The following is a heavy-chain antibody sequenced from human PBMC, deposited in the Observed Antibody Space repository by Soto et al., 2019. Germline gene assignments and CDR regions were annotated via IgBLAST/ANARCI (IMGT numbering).Heavy chain of an antibody. CDR1: GYTFTSYG. Sequence: GASVKVSCKASGYTFTSYGISWVRQAPGQGLEWMGWISAYNGNTNYAQKLQGRVTMTTDTSTSTAYMELRSLRSDDTAVYYCARDQYCTNGLCLNWFYYYYGMDVWGQGTTVTVSS. D-gene: IGHD2-8*01. V-gene: IGHV1-18*04. CDR2: ISAYNGNT. CDR3: ARDQYCTNGLCLNWFYYYYGMDV. J-gene: IGHJ6*02.